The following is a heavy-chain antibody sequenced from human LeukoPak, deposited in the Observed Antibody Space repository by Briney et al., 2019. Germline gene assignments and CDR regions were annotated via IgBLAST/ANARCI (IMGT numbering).Heavy chain of an antibody. CDR2: ISGSGGST. V-gene: IGHV3-23*01. Sequence: GGSLRLSCAASGSTFSSYAMSWVRQAPGKGLEWVSAISGSGGSTYYADSVKGRFTISRDNSKNTLYLQMNSLRAEDTAVYYCAKDRGYYDILTGYGTYFDYWGQGTLVTVSS. CDR1: GSTFSSYA. CDR3: AKDRGYYDILTGYGTYFDY. D-gene: IGHD3-9*01. J-gene: IGHJ4*02.